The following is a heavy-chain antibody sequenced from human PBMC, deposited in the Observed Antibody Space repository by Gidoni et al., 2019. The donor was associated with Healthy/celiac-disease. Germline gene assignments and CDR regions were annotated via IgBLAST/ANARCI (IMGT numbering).Heavy chain of an antibody. Sequence: QVQLQESGPGLVKPSQTLSLTCTVSGGPISSGSYYWSWIRQPAGKGLEWIGRIYTSGSTNYNPSLKSRVTMSVDTSKSQFSLKLSSVTAADTAVYYCARGEGYYDSSGRGDAFDIWGQGTMVTVSS. V-gene: IGHV4-61*02. CDR3: ARGEGYYDSSGRGDAFDI. CDR1: GGPISSGSYY. CDR2: IYTSGST. J-gene: IGHJ3*02. D-gene: IGHD3-22*01.